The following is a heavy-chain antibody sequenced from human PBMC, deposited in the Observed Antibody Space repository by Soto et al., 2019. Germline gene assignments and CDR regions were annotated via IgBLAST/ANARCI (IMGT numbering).Heavy chain of an antibody. CDR2: ISGSGIST. J-gene: IGHJ6*02. CDR1: GFTYSSYA. Sequence: EVQLLESGGGLVQPGGSLRLSCAASGFTYSSYAMSWVRQAPGKGLEWVSAISGSGISTYYADSVKGRFTISRDNSKNTLYLQMNSLRAEDTAVYYCAKEKAYSSGWDGMDVWGQGTAVTVSS. CDR3: AKEKAYSSGWDGMDV. V-gene: IGHV3-23*01. D-gene: IGHD6-19*01.